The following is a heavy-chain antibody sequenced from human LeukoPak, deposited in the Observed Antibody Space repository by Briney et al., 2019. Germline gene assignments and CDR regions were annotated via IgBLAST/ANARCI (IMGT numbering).Heavy chain of an antibody. V-gene: IGHV3-7*01. CDR2: IKPDGTEK. CDR1: GFTFGGDW. J-gene: IGHJ3*02. CDR3: VRYYDPPVGDAFDI. D-gene: IGHD3-22*01. Sequence: QPGGSLRLSCVASGFTFGGDWMSWVHQAPGKGLEWVANIKPDGTEKYYVDSVKGRFTISRDNAKNSLYLQLNSLRAEDTAVYYCVRYYDPPVGDAFDIWGPGTMVTVSS.